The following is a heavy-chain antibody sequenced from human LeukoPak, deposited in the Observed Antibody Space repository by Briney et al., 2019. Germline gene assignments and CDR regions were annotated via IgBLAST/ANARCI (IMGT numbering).Heavy chain of an antibody. Sequence: GGSLRPSCAASGFTFDDYAMHWVRQAPGKGLEWVSGISWNSGSIGYAGSVKGRFTISRDNAKNSLYLQMNSLRAEDMALYYCAKDPYDILTGVDYWGQGTLVTVSS. J-gene: IGHJ4*02. CDR2: ISWNSGSI. CDR1: GFTFDDYA. CDR3: AKDPYDILTGVDY. D-gene: IGHD3-9*01. V-gene: IGHV3-9*03.